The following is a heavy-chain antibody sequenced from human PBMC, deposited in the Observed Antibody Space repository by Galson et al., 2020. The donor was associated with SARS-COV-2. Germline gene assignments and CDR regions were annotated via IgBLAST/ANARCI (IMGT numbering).Heavy chain of an antibody. D-gene: IGHD4-17*01. V-gene: IGHV4-38-2*01. CDR3: ARPLDYGDYFSAFDI. CDR1: GDSISSAYY. J-gene: IGHJ3*02. Sequence: SETLSLTCGVSGDSISSAYYWGWIRQPPGKGLEWIGSIYHSGTTYYNPSLRSRVSISVDTSKKQFSLKLNSVTAADTAVYYCARPLDYGDYFSAFDIWGQGTMVTFSS. CDR2: IYHSGTT.